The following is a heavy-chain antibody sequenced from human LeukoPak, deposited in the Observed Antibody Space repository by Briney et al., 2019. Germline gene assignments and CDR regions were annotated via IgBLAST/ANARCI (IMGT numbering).Heavy chain of an antibody. J-gene: IGHJ4*02. CDR3: ARVANAGYDYGHFDC. Sequence: ASVKVSCKASGGTFSSYAISWVRQAPGQGLEWMGGIIPIFGTANYAQGFQDRVTITADESTSTAYMEIKSLRSEDTAVYYCARVANAGYDYGHFDCWGQGTLVTVSS. V-gene: IGHV1-69*01. D-gene: IGHD5-12*01. CDR2: IIPIFGTA. CDR1: GGTFSSYA.